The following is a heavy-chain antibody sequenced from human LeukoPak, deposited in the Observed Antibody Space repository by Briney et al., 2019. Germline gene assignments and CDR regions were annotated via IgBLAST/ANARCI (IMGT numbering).Heavy chain of an antibody. CDR2: INPNSGGT. J-gene: IGHJ6*03. V-gene: IGHV1-2*02. Sequence: ASVKVSCKASGYTFTGYYMHWVRQAPGQGLEWMGWINPNSGGTNYARKFQGRVTMTRDTSISTAYMELSRLRSDDTAVYYYARAGVLDYYYYMDVWGKGTTVTISS. CDR3: ARAGVLDYYYYMDV. CDR1: GYTFTGYY. D-gene: IGHD2/OR15-2a*01.